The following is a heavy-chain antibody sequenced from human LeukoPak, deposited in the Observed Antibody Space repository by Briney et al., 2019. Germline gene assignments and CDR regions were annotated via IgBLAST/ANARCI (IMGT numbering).Heavy chain of an antibody. V-gene: IGHV1-8*01. J-gene: IGHJ4*02. Sequence: GASVKVSCKASGYTFSNFDINWVRQAPGQGPEWMGWMYPVTGNAGSAQKFQGRVTLTRDMSISTAYMELSSLTFDDTAFYYCARAPMGTAALYWGQGTLITVSS. CDR3: ARAPMGTAALY. CDR1: GYTFSNFD. CDR2: MYPVTGNA. D-gene: IGHD2-2*01.